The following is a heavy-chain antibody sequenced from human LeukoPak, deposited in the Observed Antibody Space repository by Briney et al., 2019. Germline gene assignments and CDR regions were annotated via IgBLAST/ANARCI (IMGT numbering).Heavy chain of an antibody. CDR2: IWYDGSNK. CDR3: ARDGGDYDFWSGYSAYYGMDV. V-gene: IGHV3-33*01. Sequence: GGSLRLSCAASGFTFSSYGMHWVRQAPGKGLEWVAVIWYDGSNKYYVDSVKGRFTISRDNSKNTLYLQMNSLRAEDTAVYYCARDGGDYDFWSGYSAYYGMDVWGQGTTVTVSS. CDR1: GFTFSSYG. J-gene: IGHJ6*02. D-gene: IGHD3-3*01.